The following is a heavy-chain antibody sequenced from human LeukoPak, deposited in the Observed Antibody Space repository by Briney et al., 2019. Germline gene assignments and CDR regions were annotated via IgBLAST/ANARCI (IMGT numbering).Heavy chain of an antibody. CDR2: INAGNGNT. CDR1: GYTFTSYG. Sequence: GASVKVSCKASGYTFTSYGISWVRQAPGQRLEWMGWINAGNGNTKYSQEFQGRVTITRDTSASTAYMELSSLRSEDMAVYYCARDRLGYCSSTSCYEGGFDPWGQGTLVTVSS. CDR3: ARDRLGYCSSTSCYEGGFDP. J-gene: IGHJ5*02. V-gene: IGHV1-3*03. D-gene: IGHD2-2*01.